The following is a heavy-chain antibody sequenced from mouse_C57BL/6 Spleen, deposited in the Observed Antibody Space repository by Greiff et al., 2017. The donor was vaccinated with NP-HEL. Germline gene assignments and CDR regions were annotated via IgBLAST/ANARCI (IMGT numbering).Heavy chain of an antibody. V-gene: IGHV1-61*01. CDR1: GYTFTSYW. Sequence: VQLQQPGAELVRPESSVKLSCKASGYTFTSYWMDWVKQRPGQGLEWIGNIYPSDSETHYNQKFKDKATLTVDKSSSTAYMQLSSLTSEDSAVYYCARDSSGSLFAYWGQGTLVTVSA. D-gene: IGHD3-2*02. J-gene: IGHJ3*01. CDR2: IYPSDSET. CDR3: ARDSSGSLFAY.